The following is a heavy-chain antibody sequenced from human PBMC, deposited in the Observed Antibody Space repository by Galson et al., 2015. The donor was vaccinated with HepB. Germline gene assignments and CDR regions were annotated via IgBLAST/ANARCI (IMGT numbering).Heavy chain of an antibody. V-gene: IGHV3-53*04. CDR3: ARGVAAAGTFPWTYYYGMDV. J-gene: IGHJ6*02. D-gene: IGHD6-13*01. Sequence: SLRLSCAASGFTVSSNYMSWVRQAPGKGLEWVSVIYSGGSTYYADSVKGRFTISRHNSKNTLYLQMNSLRAEDTAVYYCARGVAAAGTFPWTYYYGMDVWGQGTTVTVSS. CDR2: IYSGGST. CDR1: GFTVSSNY.